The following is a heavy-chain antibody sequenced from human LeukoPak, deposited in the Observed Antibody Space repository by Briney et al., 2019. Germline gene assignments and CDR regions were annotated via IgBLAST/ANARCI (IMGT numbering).Heavy chain of an antibody. CDR1: GYTFTGYH. V-gene: IGHV1-2*04. CDR3: ARVNGFTPPTLVVYPYYFDY. D-gene: IGHD2-2*02. J-gene: IGHJ4*02. Sequence: ASVKVSCKASGYTFTGYHLHWVRQAPGQGLEWMGWMNPNSGATNFAQKYQGWVTMTRDTSISTAYMDLRELRSEDTAVYYCARVNGFTPPTLVVYPYYFDYWGQGTLVTVSS. CDR2: MNPNSGAT.